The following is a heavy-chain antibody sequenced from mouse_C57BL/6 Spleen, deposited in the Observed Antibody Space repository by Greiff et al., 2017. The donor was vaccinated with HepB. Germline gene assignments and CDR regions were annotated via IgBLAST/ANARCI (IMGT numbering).Heavy chain of an antibody. D-gene: IGHD1-1*01. Sequence: VQLKESGAELVKPGASVKLSCTASGFNIKDYYMHWVKQRTEQGLEWIGRIDPEDGETKYAPKFQGKATITADTSSNTAYLQRSSLTSEDTAVYYCAPNYYGSSYGYYFDYWGQGTTLTVSS. CDR2: IDPEDGET. CDR1: GFNIKDYY. J-gene: IGHJ2*01. CDR3: APNYYGSSYGYYFDY. V-gene: IGHV14-2*01.